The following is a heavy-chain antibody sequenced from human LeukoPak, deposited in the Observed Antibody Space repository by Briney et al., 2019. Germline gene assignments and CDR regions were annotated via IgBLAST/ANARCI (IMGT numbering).Heavy chain of an antibody. CDR1: GFTFSSYA. CDR3: SKVISDY. CDR2: ISGSGLNT. V-gene: IGHV3-23*01. Sequence: PGGSLRLSCAASGFTFSSYAMSWVRQAPGKGLEWVSAISGSGLNTYCADSVKGRFTISRDNSKNTLYLQINNLRAEDTAIYYCSKVISDYWGQGTLVTVSS. J-gene: IGHJ4*02.